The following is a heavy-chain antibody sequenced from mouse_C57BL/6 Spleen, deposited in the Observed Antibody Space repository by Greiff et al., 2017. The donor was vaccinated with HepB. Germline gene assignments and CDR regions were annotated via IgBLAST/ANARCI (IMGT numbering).Heavy chain of an antibody. D-gene: IGHD4-1*01. CDR2: IYPGSGST. Sequence: VQLQQPGAELVKPGASVKMSCKASGSTFTGSWITWVKQGPGKGLEWIGDIYPGSGSTNYNEKFKGKATLTVDTSSSTAYMQLSSLTSEDSAVYYCARKELTGGFAYWGQGTLVTVSA. J-gene: IGHJ3*01. CDR3: ARKELTGGFAY. V-gene: IGHV1-55*01. CDR1: GSTFTGSW.